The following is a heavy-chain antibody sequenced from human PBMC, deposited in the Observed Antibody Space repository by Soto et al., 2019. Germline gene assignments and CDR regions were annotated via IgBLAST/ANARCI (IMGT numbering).Heavy chain of an antibody. D-gene: IGHD6-19*01. CDR3: ATAVRGSAWSY. CDR1: GFTFSGYW. J-gene: IGHJ4*02. V-gene: IGHV3-7*01. CDR2: IKDEGSQT. Sequence: EVKLEESGGGLVQTGGSLRLSCAVSGFTFSGYWMRWVRQSPGRGLEGVANIKDEGSQTYYVGSVRGRFTISRDNGQNSLYLHMNSLRVEDKAVYYCATAVRGSAWSYWGQGTLVTVSS.